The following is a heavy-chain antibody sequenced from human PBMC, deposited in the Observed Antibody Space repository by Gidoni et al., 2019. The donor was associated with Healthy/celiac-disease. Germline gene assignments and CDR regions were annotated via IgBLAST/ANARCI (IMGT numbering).Heavy chain of an antibody. J-gene: IGHJ6*03. D-gene: IGHD3-22*01. V-gene: IGHV3-30-3*01. CDR1: GFTFSSYA. CDR3: ARDYYDSSHSYMDV. Sequence: QVQLVESGGGVVQPGRSLRLSCAASGFTFSSYAMHWVRQAPGKGLEWVAVISYDGSNKYYADSVKGRFTISRDNSKNTLYLQMNSLRAEDTAVYYCARDYYDSSHSYMDVWGKGTTVTVSS. CDR2: ISYDGSNK.